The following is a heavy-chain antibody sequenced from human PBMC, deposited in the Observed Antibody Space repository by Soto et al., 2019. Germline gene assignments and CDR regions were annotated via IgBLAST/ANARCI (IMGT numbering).Heavy chain of an antibody. Sequence: ASVKVSCKVSGYTLTELSMHWVRQAPGKGLEWMGGFDPEDGETIYAQKFQGRVTMTEDTSTDTAYMELSSLRSEDTAVYYCATMNTLGSCSGGSCYHNWFDPWGQGTLVTVSS. D-gene: IGHD2-15*01. V-gene: IGHV1-24*01. CDR3: ATMNTLGSCSGGSCYHNWFDP. CDR2: FDPEDGET. CDR1: GYTLTELS. J-gene: IGHJ5*02.